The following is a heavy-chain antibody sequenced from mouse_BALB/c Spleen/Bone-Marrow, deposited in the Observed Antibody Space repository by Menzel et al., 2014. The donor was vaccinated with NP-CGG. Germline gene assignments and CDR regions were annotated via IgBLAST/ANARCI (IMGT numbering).Heavy chain of an antibody. CDR2: ISSGSSTI. CDR1: GFTFSSFG. CDR3: ARSPYDYAAMDY. J-gene: IGHJ4*01. Sequence: EVKLVESGGGLVQPGGSRKLSCAASGFTFSSFGMHWVRQAPEKGLEWVAYISSGSSTIYYADTAKGRFTISRDNPKNTLFLQMTSLRSEDTAMYYCARSPYDYAAMDYWGQGTSVTVSS. D-gene: IGHD2-4*01. V-gene: IGHV5-17*02.